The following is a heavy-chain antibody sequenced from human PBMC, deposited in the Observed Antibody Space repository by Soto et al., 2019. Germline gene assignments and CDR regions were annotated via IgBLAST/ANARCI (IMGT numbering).Heavy chain of an antibody. V-gene: IGHV3-74*01. CDR1: GFTFSSYW. Sequence: GGSLRLSCAASGFTFSSYWMHWVRQAPGKGLVWVSRINSDGSSTSYADSVKGRFTISRDNAKNTLYLQMNSLRAEDTAVYYCARPQDTAMGNDAFDIWGQGTMVTVSS. J-gene: IGHJ3*02. CDR3: ARPQDTAMGNDAFDI. CDR2: INSDGSST. D-gene: IGHD5-18*01.